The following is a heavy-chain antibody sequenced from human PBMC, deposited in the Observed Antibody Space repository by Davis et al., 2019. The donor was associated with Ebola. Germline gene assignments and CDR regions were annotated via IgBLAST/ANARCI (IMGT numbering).Heavy chain of an antibody. D-gene: IGHD3-10*01. Sequence: PSETLSLTCTVSGGSVSSGSYYWSWIRQPPGKGLEWIGYIYYSGSTYYNPSLKSRVTISVDTSKNQFSLKLSSVTAADTAVYYCARGDMVRGVIIYFDYWGQGTLVTVSS. J-gene: IGHJ4*02. CDR2: IYYSGST. CDR3: ARGDMVRGVIIYFDY. CDR1: GGSVSSGSYY. V-gene: IGHV4-61*01.